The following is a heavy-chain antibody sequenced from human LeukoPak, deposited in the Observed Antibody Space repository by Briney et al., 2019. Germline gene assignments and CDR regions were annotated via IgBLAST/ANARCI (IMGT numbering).Heavy chain of an antibody. D-gene: IGHD3-22*01. CDR3: ARETYYYDSSGSPGAFDI. CDR2: IYYSGST. V-gene: IGHV4-31*03. Sequence: SETLSLTCTVSGGSISSGGYYWSWIRQHPGKGLEWIGYIYYSGSTYYNPSLKSRVTISVDTSKNQFSLKLSSVTAADTAVYYCARETYYYDSSGSPGAFDIWGQGTMVTVSS. J-gene: IGHJ3*02. CDR1: GGSISSGGYY.